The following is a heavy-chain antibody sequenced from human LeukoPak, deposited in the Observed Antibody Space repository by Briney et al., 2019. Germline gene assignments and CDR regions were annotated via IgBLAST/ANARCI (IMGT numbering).Heavy chain of an antibody. CDR2: INPNSGGT. V-gene: IGHV1-2*04. CDR3: ARDNRVYYYGMDV. J-gene: IGHJ6*02. Sequence: ASVKVSCKASGYTFTGYYMHWVRQAPGQGLEWMGWINPNSGGTNYALKFQGWVTMTRDTSISTAYMELSRLRSDDTAVYYCARDNRVYYYGMDVWGQGTTVTVSS. D-gene: IGHD6-13*01. CDR1: GYTFTGYY.